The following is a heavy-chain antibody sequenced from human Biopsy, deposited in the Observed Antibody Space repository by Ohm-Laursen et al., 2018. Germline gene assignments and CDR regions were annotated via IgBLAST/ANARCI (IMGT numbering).Heavy chain of an antibody. CDR2: MNPDSGNT. Sequence: VSSVKVFCKASGYTFTSYEINWVRQATGQGLEWMGWMNPDSGNTGFAQKFQGRITMTRSTSITTAYMELTNLRSEDTAVYYCAREGAFGDTDAYYGLDVWGLGTTVTVSS. V-gene: IGHV1-8*01. D-gene: IGHD3-16*01. J-gene: IGHJ6*02. CDR1: GYTFTSYE. CDR3: AREGAFGDTDAYYGLDV.